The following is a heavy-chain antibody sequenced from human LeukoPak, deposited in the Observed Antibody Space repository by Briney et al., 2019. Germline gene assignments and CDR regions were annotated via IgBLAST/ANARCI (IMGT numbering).Heavy chain of an antibody. V-gene: IGHV4-59*01. CDR2: IYYSGST. CDR3: ARAYSRDYYYYYMDV. CDR1: GGSISSYY. Sequence: SSETLSLTCTVSGGSISSYYWSWIRQPPGKGLEWIGYIYYSGSTNYNPSLKSRVTISVDTSKNQFSLKLSSVTAADTAVYYCARAYSRDYYYYYMDVWGKGTTVTVSS. J-gene: IGHJ6*03. D-gene: IGHD6-25*01.